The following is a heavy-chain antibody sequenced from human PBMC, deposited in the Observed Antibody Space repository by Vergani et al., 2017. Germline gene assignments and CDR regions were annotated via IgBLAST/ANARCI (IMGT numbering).Heavy chain of an antibody. CDR2: INHSGST. D-gene: IGHD6-13*01. J-gene: IGHJ4*02. Sequence: QVQLPQWGAGLLKPSETLSLTCAVYGGSFSGYYWSWIRQPPGKGLEWIGEINHSGSTNYNPSLKSRVTISVDTSKNQFSLKLSSVTAADTAVYYCARGSSSWARKVDYWGQGTLVTVSS. CDR1: GGSFSGYY. V-gene: IGHV4-34*01. CDR3: ARGSSSWARKVDY.